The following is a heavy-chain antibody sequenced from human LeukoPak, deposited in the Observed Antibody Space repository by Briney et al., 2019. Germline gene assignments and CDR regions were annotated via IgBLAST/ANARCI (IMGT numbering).Heavy chain of an antibody. CDR1: GSSFTSYW. J-gene: IGHJ4*02. CDR2: IYPGDSDI. D-gene: IGHD1-26*01. Sequence: GESLKISCWDSGSSFTSYWIGLGRQMPGKGLEWRGIIYPGDSDIRYSPSFQGQVTISADKSISTAYLQWSSLRASDTAIYYCARHLLTPGGSYYFDFWGQGTLVTVSS. CDR3: ARHLLTPGGSYYFDF. V-gene: IGHV5-51*01.